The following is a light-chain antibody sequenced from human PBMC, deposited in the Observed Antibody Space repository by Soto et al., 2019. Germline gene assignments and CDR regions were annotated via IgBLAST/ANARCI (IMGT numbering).Light chain of an antibody. V-gene: IGLV2-14*01. Sequence: QSALTQPASVSGSPGQSITISCTGTSSDVGGYNYVSWYQQHPGKAPKLMIYEVSNRPSGVSNRFSGSKSGNTASLTISGLHAEDEADYYCSSYTSSSTLFYVFGTGTKVTVL. CDR1: SSDVGGYNY. CDR3: SSYTSSSTLFYV. J-gene: IGLJ1*01. CDR2: EVS.